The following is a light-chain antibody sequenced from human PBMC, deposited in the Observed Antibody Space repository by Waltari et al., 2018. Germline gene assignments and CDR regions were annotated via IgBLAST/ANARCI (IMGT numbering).Light chain of an antibody. Sequence: EIVLTQSPATLSLSPGERATLSCRASQSVNEYLAWYQQIPGQAPRLLIYDASNRATGIPARFSGSGSGTDFTHTISSLEPEDFAIYYCHVRSNWPPVTFGGGTKVEIK. CDR1: QSVNEY. J-gene: IGKJ4*01. CDR3: HVRSNWPPVT. CDR2: DAS. V-gene: IGKV3-11*01.